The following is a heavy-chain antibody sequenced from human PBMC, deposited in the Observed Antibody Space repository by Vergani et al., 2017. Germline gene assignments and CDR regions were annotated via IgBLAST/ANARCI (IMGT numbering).Heavy chain of an antibody. CDR3: ASDTHSGQRADR. D-gene: IGHD6-19*01. CDR1: FDSIRNLY. Sequence: VQLQESGPGLVKSSETLSLTCSVSFDSIRNLYYNWIRQPPGKGMEWVGSIHYSENTNYNPSLKTRVTISVDTSKNKFSLTLTSVTAEDTAVYYCASDTHSGQRADRWGQGILVTVTS. V-gene: IGHV4-59*11. J-gene: IGHJ5*02. CDR2: IHYSENT.